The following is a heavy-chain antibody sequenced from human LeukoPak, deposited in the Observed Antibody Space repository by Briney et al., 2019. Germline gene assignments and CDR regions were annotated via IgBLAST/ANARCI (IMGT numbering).Heavy chain of an antibody. CDR2: IIPIFGTA. V-gene: IGHV1-69*13. D-gene: IGHD1-26*01. CDR3: ARAPGRGKPFDP. Sequence: ASVKVSCKASGGTFSSYAISWVRQAPGQGLEWMGGIIPIFGTANYAQKFQGRVTITADESTSTAYMELSSLRSEDTAVYYCARAPGRGKPFDPWGQGTLVTVSS. J-gene: IGHJ5*02. CDR1: GGTFSSYA.